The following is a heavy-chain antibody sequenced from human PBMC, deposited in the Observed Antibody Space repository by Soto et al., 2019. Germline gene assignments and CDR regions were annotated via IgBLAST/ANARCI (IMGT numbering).Heavy chain of an antibody. D-gene: IGHD5-12*01. Sequence: QVQLQQWGAGLLKPSETLSLNCAVNGGSLSGYYWSWIRQPPGRGLEWIGEIKDGGYTNYSPSLKSRATISPDTSNNQFSLRLNSVTAADTGLYYCARGQEGVVATHWDQGALVTVSS. CDR2: IKDGGYT. J-gene: IGHJ4*02. CDR1: GGSLSGYY. CDR3: ARGQEGVVATH. V-gene: IGHV4-34*01.